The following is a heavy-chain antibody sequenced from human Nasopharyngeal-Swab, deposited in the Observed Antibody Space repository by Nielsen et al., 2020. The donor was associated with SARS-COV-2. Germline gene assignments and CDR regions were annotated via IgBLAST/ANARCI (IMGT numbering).Heavy chain of an antibody. CDR3: ARAFHSGYQLLFSEPDAFDI. J-gene: IGHJ3*02. V-gene: IGHV1-3*01. CDR2: INAGNGNT. CDR1: GYTFTSYA. Sequence: ASVKVSCKASGYTFTSYAMHWVRQAPGQRLEWMGWINAGNGNTKYSQKFQGRVTITRDTSASTAYMELSSLRSEDTAVYYCARAFHSGYQLLFSEPDAFDIWGQGTMVTVSS. D-gene: IGHD2-2*01.